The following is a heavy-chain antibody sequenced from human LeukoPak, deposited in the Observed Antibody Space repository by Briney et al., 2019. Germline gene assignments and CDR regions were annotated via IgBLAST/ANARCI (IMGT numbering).Heavy chain of an antibody. CDR3: ARLPYGANYFDP. J-gene: IGHJ5*02. V-gene: IGHV1-18*04. Sequence: ASVKVSCKASGYTFTSSGVTWVRQPPAQGLEWMGWISVSNGDTKYAQKFQGRLTMTTDTSTNSAYMELRSLRSDDTAVYYCARLPYGANYFDPWGQGTLVTVSS. CDR2: ISVSNGDT. D-gene: IGHD4-17*01. CDR1: GYTFTSSG.